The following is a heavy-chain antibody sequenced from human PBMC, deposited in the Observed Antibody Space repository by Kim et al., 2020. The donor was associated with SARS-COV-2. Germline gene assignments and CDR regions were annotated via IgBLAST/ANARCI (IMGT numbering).Heavy chain of an antibody. Sequence: ASVKVSCKASGYTFTSYAMHWVRQAPGQRLEWMGWINAGNGNTKYSQKFQGRVTITRDTSASTAYMELSSLRSEDTAVYYCARDQLTYYYGSGSYGPKVYYYYGMDVWGQGTTVTVSS. CDR3: ARDQLTYYYGSGSYGPKVYYYYGMDV. D-gene: IGHD3-10*01. J-gene: IGHJ6*02. CDR1: GYTFTSYA. V-gene: IGHV1-3*01. CDR2: INAGNGNT.